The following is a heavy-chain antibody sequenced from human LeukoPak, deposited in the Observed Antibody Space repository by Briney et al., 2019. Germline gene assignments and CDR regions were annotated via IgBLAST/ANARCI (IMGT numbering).Heavy chain of an antibody. D-gene: IGHD6-13*01. CDR1: GYTFTGYY. CDR2: INPNSGGT. CDR3: ARSTTSNSYEYFEY. Sequence: ASVKVSCKAPGYTFTGYYIHWVRQAPGQGLERMGWINPNSGGTNYIQKFQGRVSMTRDTSISTAYMELGSLRSDDTAVYYCARSTTSNSYEYFEYWGQGTLVTVSS. V-gene: IGHV1-2*02. J-gene: IGHJ1*01.